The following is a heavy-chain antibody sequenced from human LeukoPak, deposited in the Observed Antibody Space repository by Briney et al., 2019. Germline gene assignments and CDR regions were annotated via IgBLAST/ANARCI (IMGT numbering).Heavy chain of an antibody. V-gene: IGHV3-23*01. Sequence: GGSLRLSCAASGFTFSSYAMGWVRQGPGKGLDWVSTITGSGTNTCYADSVKGRFTISRDNSKNTLYLQMNSLRAEDTAIYYCAQSRGGWFDPWGQGTLVTVSS. D-gene: IGHD3-16*01. CDR3: AQSRGGWFDP. J-gene: IGHJ5*02. CDR2: ITGSGTNT. CDR1: GFTFSSYA.